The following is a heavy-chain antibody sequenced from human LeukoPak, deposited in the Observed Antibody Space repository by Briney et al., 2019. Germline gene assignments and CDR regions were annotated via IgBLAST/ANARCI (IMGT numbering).Heavy chain of an antibody. CDR2: INHSGST. CDR1: GDSISSGYY. V-gene: IGHV4-34*01. Sequence: PSETLSLTCTVSGDSISSGYYWSWIRQPPGKGLEWIGEINHSGSTNYNPSLKSRVTISVDTSKNQFSLKLSSVTAADTAVYYCARRATYYYGSGSYYPSRFPRFDPWGQGTLVTVSS. CDR3: ARRATYYYGSGSYYPSRFPRFDP. J-gene: IGHJ5*02. D-gene: IGHD3-10*01.